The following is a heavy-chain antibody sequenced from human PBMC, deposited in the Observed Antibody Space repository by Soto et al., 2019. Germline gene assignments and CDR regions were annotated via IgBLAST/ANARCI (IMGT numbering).Heavy chain of an antibody. V-gene: IGHV3-21*01. CDR3: ARPPEYPMSY. Sequence: PGGSLRLSCAASGFTFSSYSMNWVRQAPGKGLEWVSSISSGSSYIYYADSVKGRFTISRDNAKSSLYPQMNSLRAEDTAVYYCARPPEYPMSYWGQGTLVTVSS. CDR1: GFTFSSYS. J-gene: IGHJ4*02. CDR2: ISSGSSYI.